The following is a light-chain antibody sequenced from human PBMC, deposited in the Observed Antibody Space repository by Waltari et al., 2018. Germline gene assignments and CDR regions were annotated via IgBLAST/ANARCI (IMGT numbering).Light chain of an antibody. CDR2: SAS. J-gene: IGKJ2*01. Sequence: EIVLTQSPGILSLSPGERATLFCRASQRVSSGYLAWYQQKPGQAPRVLIYSASSRAAGIPDRFSGSGSGTDFTLTITSLEPEDFAVYYCQHYGNSPYTFGQGTKLEIK. CDR3: QHYGNSPYT. CDR1: QRVSSGY. V-gene: IGKV3-20*01.